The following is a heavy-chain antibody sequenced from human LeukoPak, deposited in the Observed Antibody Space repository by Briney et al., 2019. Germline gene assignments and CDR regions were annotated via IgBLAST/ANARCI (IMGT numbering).Heavy chain of an antibody. Sequence: GGSLSLFCAASGFTFIKYWVPWVRQAPGKGLESVSRINTDGTVTTYADSVKGRFTVSRDNADNTMFLQMNSVRDEDTAVYYCATKQWLPQPPDAWGQGTRVTVSS. CDR3: ATKQWLPQPPDA. CDR2: INTDGTVT. D-gene: IGHD6-19*01. CDR1: GFTFIKYW. J-gene: IGHJ5*02. V-gene: IGHV3-74*03.